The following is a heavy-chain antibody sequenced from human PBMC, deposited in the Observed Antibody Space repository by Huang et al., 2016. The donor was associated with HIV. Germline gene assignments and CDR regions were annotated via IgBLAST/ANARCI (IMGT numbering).Heavy chain of an antibody. Sequence: QLQLQESGPGQVKPSETLSLTCTVSGDFISSTNYYWGWLRQSPGKGREWDGSVYQRWSNNYNPSLKSRVTLSVDTSRNQFSLRLNSLTAADTAVYYCASQHIGAAATWFWGRGTQVAVSS. V-gene: IGHV4-39*01. D-gene: IGHD6-13*01. J-gene: IGHJ4*02. CDR3: ASQHIGAAATWF. CDR2: VYQRWSN. CDR1: GDFISSTNYY.